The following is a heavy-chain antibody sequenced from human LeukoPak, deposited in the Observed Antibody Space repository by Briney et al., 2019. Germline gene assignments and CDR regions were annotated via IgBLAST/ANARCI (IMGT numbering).Heavy chain of an antibody. V-gene: IGHV4-59*08. CDR1: GGSISSYY. J-gene: IGHJ4*02. D-gene: IGHD3-22*01. CDR3: ARARLGTYYYDSSGYPFDY. CDR2: IYYSGST. Sequence: SETLSLTCTVSGGSISSYYWSWIRQPPGKGLEWIGYIYYSGSTNYNPSLKSRVTISVDTSKNQFSLKLSSVTAADTAVYYCARARLGTYYYDSSGYPFDYWGQGTLVTVSS.